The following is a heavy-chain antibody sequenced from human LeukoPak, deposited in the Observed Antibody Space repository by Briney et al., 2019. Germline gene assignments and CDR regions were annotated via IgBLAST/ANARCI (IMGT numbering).Heavy chain of an antibody. V-gene: IGHV3-23*01. CDR3: AKDLSYNYNYFDY. Sequence: GSLRLSCAASGFTFSSYAMSWVRQAPGKGLEWVSAISGSGGSTYYADSVKGRFTISRDNSKNTLSLQMDSLRADDTAVYFCAKDLSYNYNYFDYWGQGTLVTVSS. D-gene: IGHD1-20*01. CDR2: ISGSGGST. J-gene: IGHJ4*02. CDR1: GFTFSSYA.